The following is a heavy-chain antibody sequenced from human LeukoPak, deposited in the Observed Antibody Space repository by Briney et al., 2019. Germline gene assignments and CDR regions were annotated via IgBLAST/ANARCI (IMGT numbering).Heavy chain of an antibody. V-gene: IGHV1-18*01. CDR2: ISAYNGNT. CDR3: ARDPPFLGPQLLWFGAPDAFDI. Sequence: ASVKVSCKASGYTFTSYGISWVRQAPGQGLKWMGWISAYNGNTNYAQKLQGRVTMTTDTSTSTAYMELRSLRSDDTAVYYCARDPPFLGPQLLWFGAPDAFDIWGQGTMLTVSS. J-gene: IGHJ3*02. CDR1: GYTFTSYG. D-gene: IGHD3-10*01.